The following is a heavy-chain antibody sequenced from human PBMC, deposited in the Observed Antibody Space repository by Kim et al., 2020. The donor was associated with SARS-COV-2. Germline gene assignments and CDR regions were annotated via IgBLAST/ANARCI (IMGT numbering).Heavy chain of an antibody. Sequence: GGSLRLSCEASGFNSNYFWMSWVRQAPGKGLEWVANIKQDGSEKYYVDSVKGRFTISRDNAKNSLFLHMNSLRPEDTAVYYCARQWTLPAALPFDFWGQG. V-gene: IGHV3-7*03. J-gene: IGHJ4*02. D-gene: IGHD2-2*01. CDR2: IKQDGSEK. CDR1: GFNSNYFW. CDR3: ARQWTLPAALPFDF.